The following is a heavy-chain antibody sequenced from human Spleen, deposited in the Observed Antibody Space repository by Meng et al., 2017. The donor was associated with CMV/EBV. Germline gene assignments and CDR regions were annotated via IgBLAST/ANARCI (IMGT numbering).Heavy chain of an antibody. CDR3: ARQSRWDNGWYQAHYYYFGLDV. Sequence: SETLSLTCTVSGGSIRSSRYYWGWIRQPPGKGLESIGYIYYSGNTYPNPSLKSRVTISVDTSKNQFSLRLSSVTAADTAVYYCARQSRWDNGWYQAHYYYFGLDVWGQGTTVTVSS. D-gene: IGHD6-19*01. CDR2: IYYSGNT. CDR1: GGSIRSSRYY. J-gene: IGHJ6*02. V-gene: IGHV4-39*01.